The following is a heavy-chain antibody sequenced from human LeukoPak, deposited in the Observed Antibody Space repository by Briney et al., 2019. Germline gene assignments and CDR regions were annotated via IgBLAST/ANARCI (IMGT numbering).Heavy chain of an antibody. CDR2: IKQDGSEK. V-gene: IGHV3-7*03. J-gene: IGHJ4*02. Sequence: GGSLRLSCAASGFTFSSYWMSWVRQAPGKGLEWVANIKQDGSEKYYVDSVKGRFTISRDNSKNTLYLHMNSLRAEDTAVYYCAKWWEPMRPTFDYWGQGTLVTVSS. CDR3: AKWWEPMRPTFDY. D-gene: IGHD2-15*01. CDR1: GFTFSSYW.